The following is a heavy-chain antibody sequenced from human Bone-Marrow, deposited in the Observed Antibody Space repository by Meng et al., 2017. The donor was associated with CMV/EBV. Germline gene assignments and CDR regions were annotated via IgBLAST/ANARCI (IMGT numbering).Heavy chain of an antibody. Sequence: GESLKISCKGSGYRFTTYWISWVRQMPGKGLEWMAIIYPGDSNTRYGPSFQGQVTISADRSTSTAYLQWSSLKASDTAVYYCAGSYTNYYYCMEVWGQGTTVTVSS. D-gene: IGHD3-10*01. V-gene: IGHV5-51*01. J-gene: IGHJ6*02. CDR2: IYPGDSNT. CDR3: AGSYTNYYYCMEV. CDR1: GYRFTTYW.